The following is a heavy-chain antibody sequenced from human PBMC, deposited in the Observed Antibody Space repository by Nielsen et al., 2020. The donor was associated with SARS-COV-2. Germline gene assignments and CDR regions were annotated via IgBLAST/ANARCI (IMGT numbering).Heavy chain of an antibody. V-gene: IGHV3-53*01. D-gene: IGHD3-3*01. CDR3: AGTIFGVGPNWFDP. Sequence: GESLKISCAASGFTVSSNYMSWVRQAPGKGLEWVSVIYSGGSTYYADSVKGRFTISRDNSKNTLYLQMNSLRAEDTAVYYCAGTIFGVGPNWFDPWGQGTLVTVSS. CDR2: IYSGGST. J-gene: IGHJ5*02. CDR1: GFTVSSNY.